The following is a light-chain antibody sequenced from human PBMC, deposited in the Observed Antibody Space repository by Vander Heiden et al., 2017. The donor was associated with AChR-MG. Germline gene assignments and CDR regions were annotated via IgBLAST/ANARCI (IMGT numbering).Light chain of an antibody. V-gene: IGLV2-11*01. CDR2: DVS. CDR1: SSDVGGYNY. CDR3: CSYAGSYTVV. Sequence: SALTQPRSVSGSPGQSVTISCTGTSSDVGGYNYVSWYQQHPGNAPKLMIYDVSKRPSGVPDRFSDSKSGNTASLTISGLQAEDEADYYCCSYAGSYTVVFGGGTKLTVL. J-gene: IGLJ2*01.